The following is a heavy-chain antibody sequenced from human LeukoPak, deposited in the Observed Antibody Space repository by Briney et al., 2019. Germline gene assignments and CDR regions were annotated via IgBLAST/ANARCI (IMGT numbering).Heavy chain of an antibody. J-gene: IGHJ4*02. CDR3: ARGSIAVGFDY. CDR1: GGSISSGGYY. Sequence: TLSLTCTVSGGSISSGGYYWSWIRQPPGKGLEWIGYIYHSGSTYYNPSLKSRVTISVDRSKNQFSLKLSSVTAADTAVYYCARGSIAVGFDYWGQGTLVTVSS. V-gene: IGHV4-30-2*01. CDR2: IYHSGST. D-gene: IGHD6-19*01.